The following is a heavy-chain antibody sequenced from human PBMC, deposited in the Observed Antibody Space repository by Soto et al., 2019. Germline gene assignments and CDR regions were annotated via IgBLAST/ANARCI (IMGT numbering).Heavy chain of an antibody. CDR3: ARVGSGYVWFNEF. CDR1: GGIFSSYA. Sequence: QEQLVQSGAEVKKPGSSVKVSCKASGGIFSSYAISWVRQAPGQGLDWMGGIIPIFGTANYAQKFQGRVTITADESTNTAYMDLSSLKAEDTAIYYCARVGSGYVWFNEFWGQGTLVTVSS. J-gene: IGHJ4*02. V-gene: IGHV1-69*01. D-gene: IGHD3-22*01. CDR2: IIPIFGTA.